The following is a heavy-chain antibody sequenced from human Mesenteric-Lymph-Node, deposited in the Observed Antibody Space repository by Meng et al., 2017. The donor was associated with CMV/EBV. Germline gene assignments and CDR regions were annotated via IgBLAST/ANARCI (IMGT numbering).Heavy chain of an antibody. CDR3: AKDTSGTMVTGVDV. CDR1: GFTFSSYS. V-gene: IGHV3-9*01. Sequence: SLKISCAASGFTFSSYSMNWVRQAPGKGLEWVSGISWNSENIGYADSVKGRFTISRDNAKNSLYLQMNSLRAEDTALYYCAKDTSGTMVTGVDVWGQGTTVTVSS. J-gene: IGHJ6*02. CDR2: ISWNSENI. D-gene: IGHD4-17*01.